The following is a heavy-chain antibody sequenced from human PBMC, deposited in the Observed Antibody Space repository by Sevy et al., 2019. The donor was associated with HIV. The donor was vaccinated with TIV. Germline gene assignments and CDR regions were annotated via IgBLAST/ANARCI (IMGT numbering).Heavy chain of an antibody. J-gene: IGHJ4*02. CDR1: GFSISGYG. D-gene: IGHD6-19*01. V-gene: IGHV3-33*01. CDR3: AREDIRVAGIGYYFDS. CDR2: IWYDGTNK. Sequence: GGSLRLSCAASGFSISGYGMHWVRQAPGKGLEWVAVIWYDGTNKEYEDPVKGRFTISRDKSKNTLNLQMNSLRAEDTAAYYCAREDIRVAGIGYYFDSWGQGTLVTVSS.